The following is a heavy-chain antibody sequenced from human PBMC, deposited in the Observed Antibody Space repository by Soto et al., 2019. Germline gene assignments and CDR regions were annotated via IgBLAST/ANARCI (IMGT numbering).Heavy chain of an antibody. D-gene: IGHD3-9*01. V-gene: IGHV1-69*02. CDR3: ARGVRYLDWSIKGGFDY. CDR1: GGTFSSYT. Sequence: QVQLVQSGAEVKKPGSSVKVSCKASGGTFSSYTISWVRQAPGQGLEWMGRIIPILGIANYAQKFQGRVTITADKSTSTAYMELSSLRSEDTAVYYCARGVRYLDWSIKGGFDYWGQGPLVTVSS. J-gene: IGHJ4*02. CDR2: IIPILGIA.